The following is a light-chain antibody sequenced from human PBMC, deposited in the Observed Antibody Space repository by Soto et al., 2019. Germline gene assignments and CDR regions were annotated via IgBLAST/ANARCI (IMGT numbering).Light chain of an antibody. J-gene: IGLJ1*01. V-gene: IGLV2-8*01. Sequence: QSALTQPPSASGSPGQSVTISCIGTSSDIGGYNYVSWYQHHPGKAPKLMIFEVSKRPSGVPDRFSGSKSGNTASLTVSGLQAEDEADYYCSSYAGSNNYVFGPGTKVTVL. CDR3: SSYAGSNNYV. CDR2: EVS. CDR1: SSDIGGYNY.